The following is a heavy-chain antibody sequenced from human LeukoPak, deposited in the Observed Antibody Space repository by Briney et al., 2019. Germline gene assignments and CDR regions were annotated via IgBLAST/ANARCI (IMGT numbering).Heavy chain of an antibody. CDR2: SYYSGST. J-gene: IGHJ5*02. CDR1: GGSISSHF. CDR3: ASSAYGGGWLDP. D-gene: IGHD4-23*01. Sequence: SETLSLTCTVSGGSISSHFWTWIRQPPGKGLEWIGYSYYSGSTNYNLSLKSRVTISVDTSKNQFSLKLSSVTAADTAVYYCASSAYGGGWLDPWGQGTLVTVSS. V-gene: IGHV4-59*11.